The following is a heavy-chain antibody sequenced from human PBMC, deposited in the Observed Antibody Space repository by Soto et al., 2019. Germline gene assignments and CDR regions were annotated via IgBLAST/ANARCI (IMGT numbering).Heavy chain of an antibody. J-gene: IGHJ4*02. V-gene: IGHV1-18*01. Sequence: QVQLVQSGAEVKKPGASVKVSCKASGYTFTSYGISWVRQAPGQGLEWMGWISAYNGNTNYAQKLQGRVTMTTDTATSTAYMELRSLRSDDTAVYYCARDWGDVDTAMVSPYGYWGQGTLVTVSS. CDR3: ARDWGDVDTAMVSPYGY. D-gene: IGHD5-18*01. CDR2: ISAYNGNT. CDR1: GYTFTSYG.